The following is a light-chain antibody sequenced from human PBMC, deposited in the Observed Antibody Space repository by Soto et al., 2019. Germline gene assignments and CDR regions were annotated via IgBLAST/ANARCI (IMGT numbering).Light chain of an antibody. J-gene: IGKJ4*01. Sequence: VVLTPSPATLPLSPGERATLSCRTSLSVSVYLDWYQQKPGQAPRLLIYGASSRATGITARFSGSGSGTDFTLTISRLEPEDVAVYYCQQYGSSPALTFGGGTKVDIK. CDR2: GAS. V-gene: IGKV3-20*01. CDR1: LSVSVY. CDR3: QQYGSSPALT.